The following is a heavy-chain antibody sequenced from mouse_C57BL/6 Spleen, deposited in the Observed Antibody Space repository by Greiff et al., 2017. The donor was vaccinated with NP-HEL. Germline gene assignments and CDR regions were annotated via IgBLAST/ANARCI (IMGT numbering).Heavy chain of an antibody. J-gene: IGHJ2*01. CDR1: GYTFTSYW. CDR3: ARYYYGSSPYFDY. D-gene: IGHD1-1*01. V-gene: IGHV1-69*01. Sequence: VKLQQPGAELVMPGASVKLSCKASGYTFTSYWMHWVKQRPGQGLEWIGEIDPSDSYTNYNQKFKGKSTLTVDKSSSTAYMQLSSLTSEDSAVYYCARYYYGSSPYFDYWGQGTTLTVSS. CDR2: IDPSDSYT.